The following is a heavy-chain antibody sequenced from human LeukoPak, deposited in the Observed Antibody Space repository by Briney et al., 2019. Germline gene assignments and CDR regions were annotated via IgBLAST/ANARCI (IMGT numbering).Heavy chain of an antibody. Sequence: GGSLRLSCAASGFTFSSYAMHWVRQAPGKGLEWVAVISYDGSNKYYADSVKGRFAISRDNAKNSLYLQMNSLRAEDTAVYYCARGVGYYDFWSGPYFDYWGQGTLVTVSS. CDR1: GFTFSSYA. V-gene: IGHV3-30*09. CDR3: ARGVGYYDFWSGPYFDY. J-gene: IGHJ4*02. CDR2: ISYDGSNK. D-gene: IGHD3-3*01.